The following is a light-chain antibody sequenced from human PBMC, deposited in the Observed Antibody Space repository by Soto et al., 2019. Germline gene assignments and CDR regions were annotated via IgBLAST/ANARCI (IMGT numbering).Light chain of an antibody. CDR3: KQYYSFPLT. J-gene: IGKJ4*01. Sequence: IQMTQSPSSLSASMGDRVTITCRASQGISSYLAWYQQKPGKAPELLIYAASTLQSGVQSRFSGSGSGTDFTLTISCLQSEDFATYYCKQYYSFPLTFGGGTKVDIK. CDR1: QGISSY. V-gene: IGKV1D-8*01. CDR2: AAS.